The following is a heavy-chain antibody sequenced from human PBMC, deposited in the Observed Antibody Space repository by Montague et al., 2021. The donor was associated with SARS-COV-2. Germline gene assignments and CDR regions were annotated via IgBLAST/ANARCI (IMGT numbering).Heavy chain of an antibody. Sequence: CAISGDSVASNSVRWNWIRQSPSRGLEWLGRTYYRSKWYNEYALSVKSRITITPDTSKNQLSLQLTSVTPEDTAVYCCTRAVWGVQDYWGQGSLVTVSS. CDR1: GDSVASNSVR. J-gene: IGHJ4*02. CDR3: TRAVWGVQDY. D-gene: IGHD3-10*01. CDR2: TYYRSKWYN. V-gene: IGHV6-1*01.